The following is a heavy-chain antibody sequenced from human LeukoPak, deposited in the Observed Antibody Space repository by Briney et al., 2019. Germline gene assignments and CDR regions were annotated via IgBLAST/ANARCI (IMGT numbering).Heavy chain of an antibody. CDR1: GGSISSYY. CDR3: ARFSVAGPDY. D-gene: IGHD6-19*01. CDR2: IYSSGST. J-gene: IGHJ4*02. Sequence: SETLSLTCTVSGGSISSYYWSWIRQPPGKGLEWIGYIYSSGSTNYNPSLKSRVTISVDTSKNQFSLKLSSVIAADTAVYYCARFSVAGPDYWGQGTLVTVSS. V-gene: IGHV4-59*08.